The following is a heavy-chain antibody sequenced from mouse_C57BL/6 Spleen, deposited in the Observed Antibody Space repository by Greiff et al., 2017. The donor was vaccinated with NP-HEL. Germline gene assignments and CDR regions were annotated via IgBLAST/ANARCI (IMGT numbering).Heavy chain of an antibody. CDR1: GYTFTSYW. CDR2: IDPSDSYT. CDR3: ARTGDYSYAMDY. V-gene: IGHV1-59*01. J-gene: IGHJ4*01. Sequence: VQLQQPGAELVRPGTSVKLSCKASGYTFTSYWMHWVKQRPGQGLEWIGVIDPSDSYTNYNQKFKGKATLTVDTSSSTAYMQLSSLTSEDSAVYYCARTGDYSYAMDYWGQGTSVTVSS. D-gene: IGHD1-1*01.